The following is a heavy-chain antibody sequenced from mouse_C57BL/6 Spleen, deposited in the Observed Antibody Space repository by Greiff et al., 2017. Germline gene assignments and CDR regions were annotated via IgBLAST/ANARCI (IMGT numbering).Heavy chain of an antibody. D-gene: IGHD2-3*01. V-gene: IGHV1-69*01. Sequence: QVQLQQPGAELVMPGASVTLSCKASGYTFTSYWLHWVKQRPGQGLEWLGEIDPSDSYTNYNQKFKGKSTLTVDKSSSTAYMQLSSLTSEDSAVYYCARRDGYYGVDYWGQGTTLTVSS. J-gene: IGHJ2*01. CDR1: GYTFTSYW. CDR2: IDPSDSYT. CDR3: ARRDGYYGVDY.